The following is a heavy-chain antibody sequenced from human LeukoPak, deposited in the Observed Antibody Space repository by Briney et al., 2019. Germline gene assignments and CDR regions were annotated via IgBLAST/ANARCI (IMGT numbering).Heavy chain of an antibody. CDR1: GASISSGDYY. D-gene: IGHD1-1*01. Sequence: SQTLSLTCTVSGASISSGDYYWTWIRQTPGKGLEWIGYIYVRGTTFYSASLKSRPSISRDTSKNQFSLNLNSVTAADTAVYYCARVVATWAYCMDVWGKGTSVTVSS. CDR3: ARVVATWAYCMDV. V-gene: IGHV4-30-4*08. J-gene: IGHJ6*03. CDR2: IYVRGTT.